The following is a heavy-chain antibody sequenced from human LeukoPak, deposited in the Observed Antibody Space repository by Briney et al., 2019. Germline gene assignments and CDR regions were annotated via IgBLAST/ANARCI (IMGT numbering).Heavy chain of an antibody. CDR2: IKQDGSEK. J-gene: IGHJ3*02. CDR1: GFTFSSYW. D-gene: IGHD3-9*01. V-gene: IGHV3-7*01. Sequence: GGSLRLSCAASGFTFSSYWMSWVRQAPGKGLEWVANIKQDGSEKYYVDSVKGRFTISRDNAKNSLYLQMNSLRAEDTAVYYCARERAVLRYFDWLLPDAFDIWGQGTMVTVPS. CDR3: ARERAVLRYFDWLLPDAFDI.